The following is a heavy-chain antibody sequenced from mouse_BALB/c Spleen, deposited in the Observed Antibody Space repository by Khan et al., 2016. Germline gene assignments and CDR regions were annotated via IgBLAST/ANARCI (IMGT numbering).Heavy chain of an antibody. CDR3: ASYYDYGGGFAY. D-gene: IGHD2-4*01. Sequence: VQLQESGPGLVAPSQSLSITCTVSGFSLTGFSVNWVRQPPGKGLEWLGMIWGDGSTDYNSALKSRLSFNKDDSKSQVFLKMNSLQPDDTARYFCASYYDYGGGFAYWGQGTLVTVSA. J-gene: IGHJ3*01. CDR2: IWGDGST. CDR1: GFSLTGFS. V-gene: IGHV2-6-7*01.